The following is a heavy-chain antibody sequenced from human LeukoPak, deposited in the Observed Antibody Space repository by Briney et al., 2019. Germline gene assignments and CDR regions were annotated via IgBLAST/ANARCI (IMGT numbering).Heavy chain of an antibody. CDR1: GFTFSSYS. D-gene: IGHD3-3*01. CDR3: ARDRVTIFGVIYGMDV. CDR2: ISSSSSTI. Sequence: GGSLRLSCAASGFTFSSYSMNWVRQAPGKGLEWVSYISSSSSTIYYADSVKGRFTISRDNAKNSLYLQMNSLRAEDTAVYYCARDRVTIFGVIYGMDVRGQGTTVTVSS. V-gene: IGHV3-48*01. J-gene: IGHJ6*02.